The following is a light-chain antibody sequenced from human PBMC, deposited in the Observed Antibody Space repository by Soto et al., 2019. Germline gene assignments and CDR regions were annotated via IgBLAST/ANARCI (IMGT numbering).Light chain of an antibody. J-gene: IGKJ1*01. Sequence: DIQMTPSPTSLSATVRDKVANTCRASQSISSYLNWYQQKPGKAPKLLIYAASSLQSGVPSRFSGSGSGTDFTLTISSLQPEDFATYYCQQSYSTPPTFGQGTKV. CDR3: QQSYSTPPT. CDR2: AAS. V-gene: IGKV1-39*01. CDR1: QSISSY.